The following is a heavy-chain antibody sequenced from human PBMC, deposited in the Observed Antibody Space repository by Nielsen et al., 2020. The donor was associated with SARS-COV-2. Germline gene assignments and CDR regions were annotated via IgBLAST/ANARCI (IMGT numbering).Heavy chain of an antibody. CDR1: GFTFSSYG. CDR2: ISYDGSNK. D-gene: IGHD6-13*01. J-gene: IGHJ4*02. Sequence: GGSLRLSCAASGFTFSSYGMHWVRQAPGKGLEWVAVISYDGSNKYYADSVKGRFTISRDNSKNTLYLQMNSLRAEDTAVYYCAKGYSSSWDYYFDYWGQGTLVTVSS. V-gene: IGHV3-30*18. CDR3: AKGYSSSWDYYFDY.